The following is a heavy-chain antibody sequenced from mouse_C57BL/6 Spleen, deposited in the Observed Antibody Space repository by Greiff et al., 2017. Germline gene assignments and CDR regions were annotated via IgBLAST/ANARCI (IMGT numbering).Heavy chain of an antibody. CDR1: GYTFTSYG. Sequence: VQRVESGAELARPGASVKLSCKASGYTFTSYGISWVKQRTGQGLEWIGEIYPRSGNTYYNEKFKGKATLTADKSSSTAYMELRSLTSEDSAVYFCARWLTGYYFDYWGQGTTLTVSS. CDR3: ARWLTGYYFDY. J-gene: IGHJ2*01. D-gene: IGHD4-1*01. CDR2: IYPRSGNT. V-gene: IGHV1-81*01.